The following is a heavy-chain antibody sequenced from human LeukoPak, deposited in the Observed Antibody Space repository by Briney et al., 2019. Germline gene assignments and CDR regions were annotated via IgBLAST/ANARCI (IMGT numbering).Heavy chain of an antibody. D-gene: IGHD3-10*01. V-gene: IGHV4-39*07. J-gene: IGHJ5*02. Sequence: PSETLSLTCTVSGGSISSSSYYWGWIRQPPGKGLEWNGSIYYSGSTYYNPSLKSRVTISVDTSKSQFSLKLSSVTAADTAVYYCARDIEGSGSYYNPSYNWCDPWGQGTLVTVSS. CDR3: ARDIEGSGSYYNPSYNWCDP. CDR1: GGSISSSSYY. CDR2: IYYSGST.